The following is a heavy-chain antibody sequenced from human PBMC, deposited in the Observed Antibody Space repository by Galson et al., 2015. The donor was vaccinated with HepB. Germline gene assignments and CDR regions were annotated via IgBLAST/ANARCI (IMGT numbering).Heavy chain of an antibody. CDR3: ARDRRFAETIGLLNYYYHYMDV. CDR1: GFNVGTNY. CDR2: ILSVGTI. D-gene: IGHD3-10*01. J-gene: IGHJ6*03. V-gene: IGHV3-66*01. Sequence: SLRLSCAASGFNVGTNYMGWVRQAPGKELEWVAVILSVGTIHLADSVKGRFNVSRDNSKNMVWLQMNSLRVEDTAIYYCARDRRFAETIGLLNYYYHYMDVWGKGTMVTVSS.